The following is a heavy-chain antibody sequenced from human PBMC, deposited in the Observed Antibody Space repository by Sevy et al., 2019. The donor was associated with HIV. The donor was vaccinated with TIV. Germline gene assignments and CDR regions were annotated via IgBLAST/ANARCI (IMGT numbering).Heavy chain of an antibody. J-gene: IGHJ4*02. CDR1: GFTFSSYS. CDR3: ARGFCVSSSCSGSS. D-gene: IGHD2-2*01. V-gene: IGHV3-48*01. CDR2: ISSSSSSI. Sequence: GGSLRLSCAASGFTFSSYSMNWVRQAPRKGLEWVSSISSSSSSIYHADSVKGRFTISRDNAKNSLYLQMDSLTAEDTAVYYCARGFCVSSSCSGSSWGQGTLVTVSS.